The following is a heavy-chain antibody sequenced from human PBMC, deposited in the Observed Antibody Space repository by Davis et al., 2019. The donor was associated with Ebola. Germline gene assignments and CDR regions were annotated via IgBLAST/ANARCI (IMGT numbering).Heavy chain of an antibody. J-gene: IGHJ4*02. CDR2: ISSSSSTR. Sequence: GGSLRLSCTASGLTFISYSMNWVCQAPGKGLEWIAHISSSSSTRYYADSVRGRFTISRDNAQKSLHLEMNSLRDEDTAVYYCATMPWDYDWGSYRYYFDFWGQGTLVSVSS. CDR1: GLTFISYS. CDR3: ATMPWDYDWGSYRYYFDF. V-gene: IGHV3-48*02. D-gene: IGHD3-16*02.